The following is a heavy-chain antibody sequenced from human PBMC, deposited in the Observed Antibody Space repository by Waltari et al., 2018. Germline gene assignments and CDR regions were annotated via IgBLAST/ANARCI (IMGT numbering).Heavy chain of an antibody. Sequence: QVQLQQWGAGLLKPSETLSLTCAVYGGSFSGYYWSWVRPPPGKGLEWIGEINHSGSTNYNPSLKSRVTISVDTSKNQFSLKLSSVTAADTAVYYCARRYSYGPPDAFDIWGQGTMVTVSS. CDR1: GGSFSGYY. CDR3: ARRYSYGPPDAFDI. CDR2: INHSGST. V-gene: IGHV4-34*01. D-gene: IGHD5-18*01. J-gene: IGHJ3*02.